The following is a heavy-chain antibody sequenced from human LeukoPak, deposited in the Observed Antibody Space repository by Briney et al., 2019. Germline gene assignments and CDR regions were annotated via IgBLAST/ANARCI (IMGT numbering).Heavy chain of an antibody. Sequence: GESLKISCKGTGYSFTNDWIGWVRQMSGKGLEWMGVIYPGDSDTRYRPAFQGQVNISADKSISTTYLQWRSLKASDTAMYYCARRYSGSYLVDNWGQGTLVIVSS. J-gene: IGHJ4*02. CDR3: ARRYSGSYLVDN. CDR2: IYPGDSDT. V-gene: IGHV5-51*01. CDR1: GYSFTNDW. D-gene: IGHD1-26*01.